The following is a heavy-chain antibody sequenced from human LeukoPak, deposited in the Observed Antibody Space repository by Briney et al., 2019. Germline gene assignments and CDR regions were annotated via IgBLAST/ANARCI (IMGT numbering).Heavy chain of an antibody. CDR3: ARISPSSGTYWGTLYHYMDV. Sequence: SETLSLTCTVSGGYITNYYWAWIRQAPGKGLEWIGYISFSGTTNYNPSLKSRVTISLDTSNSQFSLRLTTVTAADTAVYYCARISPSSGTYWGTLYHYMDVWGKGTTVTVSS. D-gene: IGHD1-26*01. J-gene: IGHJ6*03. CDR2: ISFSGTT. V-gene: IGHV4-59*01. CDR1: GGYITNYY.